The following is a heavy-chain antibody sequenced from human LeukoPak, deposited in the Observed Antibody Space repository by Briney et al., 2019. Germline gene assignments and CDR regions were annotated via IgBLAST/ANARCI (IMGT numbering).Heavy chain of an antibody. Sequence: GGSLRLSCAASGFTFSSYWMSWVRQAPGKGLEWVANIKQDGSEKYYVDSVKGRFTISRDNAKNSLYLQMNSLRAEDTAVYYCASERWTYYYYYGMDVWGQGTTVTVSS. CDR1: GFTFSSYW. J-gene: IGHJ6*02. CDR2: IKQDGSEK. V-gene: IGHV3-7*01. D-gene: IGHD5-24*01. CDR3: ASERWTYYYYYGMDV.